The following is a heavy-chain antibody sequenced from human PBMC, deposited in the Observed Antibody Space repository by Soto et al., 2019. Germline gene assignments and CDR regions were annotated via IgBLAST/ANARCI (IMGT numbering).Heavy chain of an antibody. V-gene: IGHV4-34*01. CDR2: INDSGNI. Sequence: QVQLQQWGAGLLKPSETLSLTCAVYGGSFSGYQWSWIRQTPGKGLEWIGEINDSGNINYNPSLKSRVHIFLDTPKKQISLKLSSVTAADTAVYYCARGLILWFGELSRRGGYYYYMDVWGKGTTVIVSS. D-gene: IGHD3-10*01. J-gene: IGHJ6*03. CDR3: ARGLILWFGELSRRGGYYYYMDV. CDR1: GGSFSGYQ.